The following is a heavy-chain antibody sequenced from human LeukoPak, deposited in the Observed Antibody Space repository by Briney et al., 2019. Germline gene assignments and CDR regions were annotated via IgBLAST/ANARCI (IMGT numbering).Heavy chain of an antibody. J-gene: IGHJ6*03. D-gene: IGHD3-10*01. CDR3: ARDVKSRRRQWFGELSVYYYYYMDV. CDR1: GGSISSDY. CDR2: IYTTGST. V-gene: IGHV4-4*07. Sequence: SETLSLTCTVSGGSISSDYWSWIRQPAGKGLEWIGRIYTTGSTNYSPSLKSRVTMSVDTSKNQFSLKLSSVTAADTAVYYCARDVKSRRRQWFGELSVYYYYYMDVWGKGTTVTISS.